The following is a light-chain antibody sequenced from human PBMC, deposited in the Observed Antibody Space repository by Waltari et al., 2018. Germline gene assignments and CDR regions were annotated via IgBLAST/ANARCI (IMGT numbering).Light chain of an antibody. V-gene: IGLV2-11*01. Sequence: QSALTQPRSVSGSPGQSVAISCTGTSRDVGAYSYVSWYQQHPGKAPKLMIYDVNKRPSGVPDRFSGSKSGNTASLTISGLQAEDEADYYCCSYAANFGGGTKLTVL. CDR1: SRDVGAYSY. J-gene: IGLJ2*01. CDR2: DVN. CDR3: CSYAAN.